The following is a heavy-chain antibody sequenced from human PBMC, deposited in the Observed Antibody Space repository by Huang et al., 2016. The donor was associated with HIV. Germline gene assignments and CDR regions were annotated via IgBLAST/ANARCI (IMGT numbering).Heavy chain of an antibody. CDR2: INTKSGGT. CDR1: GYSFTGYY. J-gene: IGHJ6*02. V-gene: IGHV1-2*02. Sequence: QVQLVQSGAEVKKPGASVKVSCQASGYSFTGYYMHWVRQAPGQGLEWMGWINTKSGGTNYAQKFQGRVTMTRDTSVNTAYMEVTELKSDVTAVYYCARAPPDVWGQGTTVTVSS. CDR3: ARAPPDV.